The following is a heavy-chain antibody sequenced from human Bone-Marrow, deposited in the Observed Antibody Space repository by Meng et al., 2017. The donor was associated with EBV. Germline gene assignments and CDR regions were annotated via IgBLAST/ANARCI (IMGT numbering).Heavy chain of an antibody. J-gene: IGHJ4*02. CDR2: INPGNGNT. V-gene: IGHV1-3*01. Sequence: QLVLSGADVRKPGASVKVSCQASGHTFTIYAMHWRLRAPGQRLEWMGWINPGNGNTKFSQKFQGTASITRDISASIVQMELTSLRSEDTAVYYCATEPGYSSGWGQGTLVTVSS. CDR3: ATEPGYSSG. CDR1: GHTFTIYA. D-gene: IGHD6-19*01.